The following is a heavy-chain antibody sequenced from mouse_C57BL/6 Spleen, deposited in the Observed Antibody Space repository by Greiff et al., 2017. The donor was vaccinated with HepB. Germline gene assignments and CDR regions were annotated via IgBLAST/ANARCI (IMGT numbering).Heavy chain of an antibody. CDR2: IDPSDSYT. CDR3: ARDYYGSSCVSWFAY. J-gene: IGHJ3*01. D-gene: IGHD1-1*01. V-gene: IGHV1-69*01. Sequence: QVQLQQPGAELVMPGASVKLSCKASGYTFTSYWMHWVKQRPGQGLEWIGEIDPSDSYTNYNQKFKGKSTLTVDKSSSTAYMQLSSLTSEDSAVYYCARDYYGSSCVSWFAYWGQGTLVTVSA. CDR1: GYTFTSYW.